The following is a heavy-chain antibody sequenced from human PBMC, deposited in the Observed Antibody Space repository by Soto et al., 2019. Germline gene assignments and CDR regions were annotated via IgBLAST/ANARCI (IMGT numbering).Heavy chain of an antibody. CDR1: GYTFTSYY. J-gene: IGHJ4*02. D-gene: IGHD2-21*02. Sequence: ASLKVSCKSSGYTFTSYYMHWVRQAPGQGLEWMGIINPSGGSTSYAQKFQGRVTMTRDTSTSAVYMELSSLRSEDTAVYYCARDGVGAHIVVVTARAFDYWGQGTLVTVSS. CDR3: ARDGVGAHIVVVTARAFDY. V-gene: IGHV1-46*01. CDR2: INPSGGST.